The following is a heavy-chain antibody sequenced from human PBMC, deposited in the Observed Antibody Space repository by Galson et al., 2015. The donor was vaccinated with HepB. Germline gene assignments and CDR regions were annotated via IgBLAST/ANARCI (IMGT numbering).Heavy chain of an antibody. V-gene: IGHV3-53*04. CDR3: ARSRSSNWYYFDY. J-gene: IGHJ4*02. CDR1: GFTFSSYG. Sequence: SLRLSCAASGFTFSSYGTSWVRQAPGKGLEWVSVIYSGGSTYYADSVKGRFTISRHNSKNTLYLQMNSLRVEDTAVYYCARSRSSNWYYFDYWGQGTLVTVSS. D-gene: IGHD6-13*01. CDR2: IYSGGST.